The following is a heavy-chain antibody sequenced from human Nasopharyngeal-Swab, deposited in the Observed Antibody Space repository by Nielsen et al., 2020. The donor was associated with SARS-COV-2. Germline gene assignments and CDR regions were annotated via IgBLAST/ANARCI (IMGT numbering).Heavy chain of an antibody. J-gene: IGHJ4*02. CDR3: ARVPRVSLGGVIVNFFDY. Sequence: SETLSLTCAVYGGSFSGYYWSWILQPPGKGLEWIGEINHSGSTNYNPSLKSRVTISVDTSKNQFSLKLSSVTAADTAVYYCARVPRVSLGGVIVNFFDYWGQGTLVTVSS. V-gene: IGHV4-34*01. CDR2: INHSGST. D-gene: IGHD3-16*02. CDR1: GGSFSGYY.